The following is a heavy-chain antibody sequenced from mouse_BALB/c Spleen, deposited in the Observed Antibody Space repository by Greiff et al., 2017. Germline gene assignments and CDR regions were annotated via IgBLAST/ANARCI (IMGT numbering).Heavy chain of an antibody. CDR3: ARSANSSAGGFAY. J-gene: IGHJ3*01. CDR2: INPSTGNT. Sequence: QVHVKQSGAELAKPGASVKMSCKASGYTFTSYWLHWVKQRPGQGLEWIGYINPSTGNTEYNQKFKDKATFTADKSSSTAYIQMSSLTSDDSAVYYCARSANSSAGGFAYWGQGTLVTVSA. V-gene: IGHV1-7*01. D-gene: IGHD2-12*01. CDR1: GYTFTSYW.